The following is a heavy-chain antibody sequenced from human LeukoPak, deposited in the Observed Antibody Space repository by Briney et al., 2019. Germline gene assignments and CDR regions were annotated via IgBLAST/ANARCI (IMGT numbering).Heavy chain of an antibody. V-gene: IGHV1-2*02. CDR1: RYTLAGYS. CDR3: AREYSASEH. Sequence: ASVTVSCKPSRYTLAGYSLHWVRPAHEQGLEWMAWIDPYTGNTHYAQKFQGRLTVTRDTSVSTTYMELSWLTSDDTARYYCAREYSASEHWGQGTLVTVSS. CDR2: IDPYTGNT. J-gene: IGHJ4*02. D-gene: IGHD5-12*01.